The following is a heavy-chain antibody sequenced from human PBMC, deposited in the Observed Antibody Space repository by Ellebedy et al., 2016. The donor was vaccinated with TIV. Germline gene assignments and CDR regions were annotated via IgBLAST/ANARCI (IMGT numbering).Heavy chain of an antibody. D-gene: IGHD3-22*01. J-gene: IGHJ4*02. V-gene: IGHV3-21*01. CDR1: GFTFSSYS. CDR3: AREYGDSGSYPYYFDY. Sequence: GESLKISCAASGFTFSSYSMHWVRQAPGGGLEWVSAISRSGSYTYYAASLKGRFTISRDDAKNSMYLQMKSLRAEDTAVYYCAREYGDSGSYPYYFDYWGQGTLVTVSS. CDR2: ISRSGSYT.